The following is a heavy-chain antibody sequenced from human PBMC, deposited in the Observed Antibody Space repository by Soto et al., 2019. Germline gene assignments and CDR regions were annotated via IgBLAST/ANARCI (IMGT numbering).Heavy chain of an antibody. CDR3: ARDRGYDAHDYYYNAMDV. CDR1: GFAFRTYT. Sequence: GSLRLSCVASGFAFRTYTMNWVRQAPGKGLEWVSGIRGFSPYTFYAESVKGRFTISRDNAKNSLYLQMNSLGVEDTAVYYCARDRGYDAHDYYYNAMDVWGQGTTVTVSS. CDR2: IRGFSPYT. V-gene: IGHV3-21*01. D-gene: IGHD3-3*01. J-gene: IGHJ6*02.